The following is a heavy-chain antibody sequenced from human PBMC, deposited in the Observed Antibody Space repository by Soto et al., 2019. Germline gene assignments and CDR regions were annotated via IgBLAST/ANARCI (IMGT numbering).Heavy chain of an antibody. CDR3: AKGKGVGATPDGANC. Sequence: EVQVLESGGGLVQPGGSLRLSCAASGFTFSRYGMNWVRQAPGKGLEWVSGIRSDGDTTYNADSVKGRFTVSRDTSKNPVYLQVNSLRAQDTAIYYCAKGKGVGATPDGANCWGQGTLVTVSS. J-gene: IGHJ4*02. V-gene: IGHV3-23*01. CDR1: GFTFSRYG. CDR2: IRSDGDTT. D-gene: IGHD1-26*01.